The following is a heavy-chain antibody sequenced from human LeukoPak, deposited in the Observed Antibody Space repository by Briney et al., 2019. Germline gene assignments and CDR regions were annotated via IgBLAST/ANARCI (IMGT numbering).Heavy chain of an antibody. D-gene: IGHD4-23*01. CDR2: ISSSSSYI. CDR3: ARQAYGGNSDYYGMDV. Sequence: GGSLRLSCAASGFTFSSYSMNWVRQAPGKGLEWVSSISSSSSYIYYADSVKGRFTISGDNAKNSPYLQMNSLRAEDTAVYYCARQAYGGNSDYYGMDVWGQGTTVTVSS. V-gene: IGHV3-21*01. J-gene: IGHJ6*02. CDR1: GFTFSSYS.